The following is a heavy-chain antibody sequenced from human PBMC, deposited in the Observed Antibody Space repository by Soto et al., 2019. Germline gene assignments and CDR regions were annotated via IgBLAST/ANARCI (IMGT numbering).Heavy chain of an antibody. V-gene: IGHV3-30-3*01. CDR1: GFTFSSYA. CDR2: ISYDGSNK. J-gene: IGHJ3*02. D-gene: IGHD1-26*01. Sequence: GGSLRLSCAASGFTFSSYAMHWVRQAPGKGLEWVAVISYDGSNKYYADSVKGRFTISRDNSKNTLYLQMNSLRAEDTAVYYCARVVGATKGRPGAFDIWGQGTMVTVSS. CDR3: ARVVGATKGRPGAFDI.